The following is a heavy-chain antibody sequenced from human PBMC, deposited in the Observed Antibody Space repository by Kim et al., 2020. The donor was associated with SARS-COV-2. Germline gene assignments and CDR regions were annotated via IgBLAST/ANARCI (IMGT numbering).Heavy chain of an antibody. D-gene: IGHD3-16*01. V-gene: IGHV3-23*01. Sequence: ADSVKGRFTISRDNSKNTLYLQMNSLRAEDTAVYYCAKDLYKGSCWYFDYWGQGTLVTVSS. CDR3: AKDLYKGSCWYFDY. J-gene: IGHJ4*02.